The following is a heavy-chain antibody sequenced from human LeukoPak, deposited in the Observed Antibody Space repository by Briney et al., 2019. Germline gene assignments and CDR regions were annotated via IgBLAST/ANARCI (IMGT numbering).Heavy chain of an antibody. CDR3: ARLYYYDTSGQAY. J-gene: IGHJ4*02. CDR1: GGSFSGYY. V-gene: IGHV4-34*01. D-gene: IGHD3-22*01. Sequence: SETLSLTCDVYGGSFSGYYWSWIRQPPGKRLEWIGEINHSGSTNYNPSLKSRVTISVDTSKNQFSLKLSSVTAADTAVYYCARLYYYDTSGQAYWGQGTLVTVSS. CDR2: INHSGST.